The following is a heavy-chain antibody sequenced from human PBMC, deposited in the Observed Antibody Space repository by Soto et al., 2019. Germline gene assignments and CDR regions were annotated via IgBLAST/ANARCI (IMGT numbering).Heavy chain of an antibody. CDR2: VYHICIT. V-gene: IGHV4-30-2*01. CDR1: GFSISSGYYS. CDR3: DY. Sequence: SETLSLTCAFSGFSISSGYYSWRWIQQPPGKGLKWIGYVYHICITCYNPSLKSRVTISVDRPKNQFSLKLTFVTAADTAVYYIDYWGQGIPVTVSS. J-gene: IGHJ4*02.